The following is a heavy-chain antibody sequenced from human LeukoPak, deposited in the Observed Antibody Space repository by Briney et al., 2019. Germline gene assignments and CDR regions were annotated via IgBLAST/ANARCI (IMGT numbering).Heavy chain of an antibody. Sequence: SETLSLTCTVSGGSINNYFWSWIRQPAGKGLEWIGRIFSSGTTNHNPSLKSRVTMSVDTSKNRFSLKLTSITAADTAVYYCARDSSGYLESFDYWGQGTLVTVSS. D-gene: IGHD3-22*01. CDR3: ARDSSGYLESFDY. CDR1: GGSINNYF. J-gene: IGHJ4*02. V-gene: IGHV4-4*07. CDR2: IFSSGTT.